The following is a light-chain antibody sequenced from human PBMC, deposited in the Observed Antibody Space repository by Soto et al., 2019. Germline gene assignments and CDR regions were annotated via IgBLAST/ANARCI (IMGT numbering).Light chain of an antibody. J-gene: IGLJ1*01. Sequence: QAASVSGSPGQSITISCTGTSSDVGSYNLVSWYQQHPGKAPKLMIYEGSKRPSGVSNRFSGSKSGNTASLTISGLQAEDEADYYCCSYAGSSTFEVFGTGTKVPVL. CDR2: EGS. CDR3: CSYAGSSTFEV. V-gene: IGLV2-23*03. CDR1: SSDVGSYNL.